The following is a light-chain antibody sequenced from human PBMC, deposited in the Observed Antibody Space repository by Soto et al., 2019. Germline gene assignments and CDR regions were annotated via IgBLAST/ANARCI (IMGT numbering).Light chain of an antibody. CDR1: QSLLHSNGYNY. J-gene: IGKJ4*01. V-gene: IGKV2-28*01. CDR3: MQGTQTPGT. Sequence: DIVITQSPLSLPVTPGEPASISCRSSQSLLHSNGYNYLDWYLQKPGQSPQLLIYLGSNRASGVPDRFSGSGSGTDFTLKISRVEAEDVGVYYCMQGTQTPGTFGGGTKVEIK. CDR2: LGS.